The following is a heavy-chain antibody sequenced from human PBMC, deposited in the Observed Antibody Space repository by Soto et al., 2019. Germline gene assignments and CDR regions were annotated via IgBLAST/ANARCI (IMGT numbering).Heavy chain of an antibody. J-gene: IGHJ4*02. CDR1: GYTFTSYA. Sequence: QVQLVQSGAEEKKPGASVKVSCKASGYTFTSYAMHWVRQAPGQRLEWLGWINAGNGNTKYSQKFQGRVTITSDTAASTAYMALSILRSEDTAVYYCARSIVVVTALDYWGQGTLVNVSS. CDR3: ARSIVVVTALDY. V-gene: IGHV1-3*05. D-gene: IGHD2-21*02. CDR2: INAGNGNT.